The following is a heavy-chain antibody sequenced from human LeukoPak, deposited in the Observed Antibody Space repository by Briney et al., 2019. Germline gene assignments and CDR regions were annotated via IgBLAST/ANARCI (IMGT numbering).Heavy chain of an antibody. J-gene: IGHJ4*02. CDR1: GFTFDDYG. D-gene: IGHD7-27*01. Sequence: PGGSLRLSCAASGFTFDDYGMTWVRQAPGKGLEWVSTITSSGYASYADSVKGRFTISRDNARNSLYLQMNSLRAEDTAVYYCAKYSTGVSNFDYWGQGTLVTVSS. CDR3: AKYSTGVSNFDY. CDR2: ITSSGYA. V-gene: IGHV3-21*04.